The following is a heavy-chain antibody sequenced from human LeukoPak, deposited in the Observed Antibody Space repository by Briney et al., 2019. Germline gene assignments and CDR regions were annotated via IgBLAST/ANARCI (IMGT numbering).Heavy chain of an antibody. J-gene: IGHJ3*02. CDR1: GFTFSTYT. CDR3: AREDGIVGDSSAFDI. V-gene: IGHV3-21*01. CDR2: INGRSNYI. Sequence: KPGGSLRLSCATSGFTFSTYTMNWVRQAPGKGLEWVSSINGRSNYIYYADSVEGRFTISRDNAKNSLYLQMNSLRVEDTAVYYCAREDGIVGDSSAFDIWGQGTMVTVSS. D-gene: IGHD1-26*01.